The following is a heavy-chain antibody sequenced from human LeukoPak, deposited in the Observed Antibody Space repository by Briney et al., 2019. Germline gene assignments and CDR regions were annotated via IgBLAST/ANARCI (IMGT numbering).Heavy chain of an antibody. V-gene: IGHV1-2*06. D-gene: IGHD3-10*01. CDR3: ARDTVYGSGNLYYYYMDV. CDR1: GYTFTGYY. CDR2: INPNSGGT. Sequence: ASVKVSCKASGYTFTGYYMHWVRQAPGQGLEWMGRINPNSGGTNYAQKFQGRVTMTRDTSISTAYMELSRVRSDDTAVYYCARDTVYGSGNLYYYYMDVWGKGTTVTVSS. J-gene: IGHJ6*03.